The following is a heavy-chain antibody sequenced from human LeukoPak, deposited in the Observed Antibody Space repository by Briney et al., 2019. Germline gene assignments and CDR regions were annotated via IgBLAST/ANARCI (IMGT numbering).Heavy chain of an antibody. V-gene: IGHV3-30-3*01. CDR2: ISYDGSNK. CDR1: GFTFSSYA. D-gene: IGHD4-23*01. CDR3: ARDPQTTVVTSYFDY. Sequence: GRSLRLSCAASGFTFSSYAMHWVRQAPGKGLEWVAVISYDGSNKYYADSVKGRFTISRDNAKNSLYLQMNSLRAEDTAVYYCARDPQTTVVTSYFDYWGQGTLVTVSS. J-gene: IGHJ4*02.